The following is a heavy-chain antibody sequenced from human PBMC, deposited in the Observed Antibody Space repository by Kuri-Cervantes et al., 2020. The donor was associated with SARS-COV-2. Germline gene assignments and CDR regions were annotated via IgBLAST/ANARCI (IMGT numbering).Heavy chain of an antibody. D-gene: IGHD1-26*01. CDR2: IGPSGTTK. CDR3: AREGVGATTDNAFDI. J-gene: IGHJ3*02. V-gene: IGHV3-11*04. CDR1: GFIFSDYY. Sequence: GGSLRLSCAASGFIFSDYYMTWIRQAPGKGLEWVSNIGPSGTTKYYADSVKGRFTISRDNSKNTLYLQMNSLRAEDTAVYYCAREGVGATTDNAFDIWGQGTMVTVSS.